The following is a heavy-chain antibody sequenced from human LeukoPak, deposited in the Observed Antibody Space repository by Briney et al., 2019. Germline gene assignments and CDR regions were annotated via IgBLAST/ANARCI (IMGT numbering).Heavy chain of an antibody. V-gene: IGHV3-20*04. CDR1: GFTFDDYA. J-gene: IGHJ1*01. D-gene: IGHD3-9*01. CDR3: ATSPPGRTYFPD. CDR2: INWIGDTT. Sequence: GGSLRLSCAPSGFTFDDYAMTWVRQVPGKGLEWIAEINWIGDTTRYGDSVKGRFTISRDNAKNSLDLQINSLRDERTSFCYLATSPPGRTYFPDWGQGTLVTVSS.